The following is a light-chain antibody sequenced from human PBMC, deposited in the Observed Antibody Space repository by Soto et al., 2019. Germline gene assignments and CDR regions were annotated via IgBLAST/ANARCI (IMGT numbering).Light chain of an antibody. CDR3: NSYAGGSNFVV. CDR2: EVS. CDR1: SSDVGGYNY. J-gene: IGLJ1*01. Sequence: QSVLTQPPSASGSPGQSVTISCTGTSSDVGGYNYVSWYKQHPGKAPELIIYEVSKRPSGVPDRFSGSKSGNMASLTVSGLQAEDEADYYCNSYAGGSNFVVFGTGTKVTVL. V-gene: IGLV2-8*01.